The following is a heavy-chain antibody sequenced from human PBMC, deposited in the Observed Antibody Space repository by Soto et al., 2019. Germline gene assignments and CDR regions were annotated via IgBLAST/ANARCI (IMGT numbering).Heavy chain of an antibody. CDR1: GGSISSSSYY. J-gene: IGHJ6*04. CDR3: ARLMPDFWSGYYTYYYGMDV. V-gene: IGHV4-39*01. Sequence: SETLSLTCTVSGGSISSSSYYWGWIRQPPGKGLEWIGSIYYSGSTYYNPSLKSRVTISVDTSKNQFSLKLSSVTAADTAVYYCARLMPDFWSGYYTYYYGMDVWGKGTTVTVS. D-gene: IGHD3-3*01. CDR2: IYYSGST.